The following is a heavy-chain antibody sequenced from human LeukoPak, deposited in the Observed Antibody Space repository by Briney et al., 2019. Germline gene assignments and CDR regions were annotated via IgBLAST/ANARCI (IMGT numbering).Heavy chain of an antibody. V-gene: IGHV4-4*07. D-gene: IGHD1-26*01. CDR1: GGSISSYY. CDR2: IYTSGST. CDR3: ARQTRSGIVGARYMFDY. Sequence: SETLSLTCTVSGGSISSYYWSWIRQPAGKGLEWIGRIYTSGSTYYNPSLKSRVTISVDTSKNQFSLKVSSVTAADTAVYYCARQTRSGIVGARYMFDYWGQGTLVTVSS. J-gene: IGHJ4*02.